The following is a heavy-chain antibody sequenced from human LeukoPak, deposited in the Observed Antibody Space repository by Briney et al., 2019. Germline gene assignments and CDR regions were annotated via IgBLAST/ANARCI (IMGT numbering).Heavy chain of an antibody. CDR3: ARGGAQLWSRASFDI. CDR2: ISSSSSYI. V-gene: IGHV3-21*01. D-gene: IGHD5-18*01. Sequence: GGSLRLSCVASGFTFSSSTMNWVRQAPGKGLEWVSSISSSSSYIYYADSVKGRFTISRDNAKNSLYLQMNSLRAEDTAVYYCARGGAQLWSRASFDIWGQGTMVTVSS. CDR1: GFTFSSST. J-gene: IGHJ3*02.